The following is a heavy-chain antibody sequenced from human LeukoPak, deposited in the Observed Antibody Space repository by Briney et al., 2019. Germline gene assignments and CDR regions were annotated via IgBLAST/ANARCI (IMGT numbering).Heavy chain of an antibody. J-gene: IGHJ4*02. CDR3: ARDRTADGMFDY. Sequence: GASVKVSCKASGYTFTSYAMNWVRQAPGQRLEWMGRINAGNGNTKYSQNFQGRVTITRDTSASTAYMELSSLRSEDTAVYYCARDRTADGMFDYWGQGTLVTVSS. CDR1: GYTFTSYA. CDR2: INAGNGNT. V-gene: IGHV1-3*01. D-gene: IGHD6-13*01.